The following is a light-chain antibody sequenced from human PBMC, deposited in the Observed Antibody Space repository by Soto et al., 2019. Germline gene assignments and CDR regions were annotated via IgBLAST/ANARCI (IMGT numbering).Light chain of an antibody. CDR1: QSISSTY. V-gene: IGKV3-20*01. CDR3: QQYSGSPPLT. J-gene: IGKJ4*01. CDR2: GAS. Sequence: ENVLTQSPGNLSLSPGERATLSCRASQSISSTYLAWYQQKPGQPPRLLMYGASNRATGIPDRFSGSGSGTDFTLTISRLEPEDFAVYYCQQYSGSPPLTFGGGTKVEIK.